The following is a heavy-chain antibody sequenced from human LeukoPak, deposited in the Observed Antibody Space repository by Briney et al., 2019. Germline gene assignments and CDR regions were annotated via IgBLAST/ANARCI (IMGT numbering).Heavy chain of an antibody. CDR2: ISGSGGST. Sequence: PEGSLRLSCAASGFTFSSYAMSWVRQAPGKGLEWVSAISGSGGSTYYADSVRGRFTISRDNSKNTLYLQMNSLRAEDTAVYYCAKSRIAKYYYYMDVWGKGTTVTVSS. CDR3: AKSRIAKYYYYMDV. V-gene: IGHV3-23*01. J-gene: IGHJ6*03. D-gene: IGHD6-13*01. CDR1: GFTFSSYA.